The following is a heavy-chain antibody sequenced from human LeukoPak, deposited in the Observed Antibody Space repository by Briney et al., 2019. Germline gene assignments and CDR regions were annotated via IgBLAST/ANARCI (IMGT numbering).Heavy chain of an antibody. CDR3: ARTGRGYYDSSGYSPFDY. V-gene: IGHV1-69*13. J-gene: IGHJ4*02. D-gene: IGHD3-22*01. Sequence: ASVKVSCKASGGTFSSYAISWVRQAPGQGLEWMGGIIPIFGTANYAQKFQGRVTITADESTSTAYMELSSLRSEDTAVYYCARTGRGYYDSSGYSPFDYWGQGTLVTVSS. CDR1: GGTFSSYA. CDR2: IIPIFGTA.